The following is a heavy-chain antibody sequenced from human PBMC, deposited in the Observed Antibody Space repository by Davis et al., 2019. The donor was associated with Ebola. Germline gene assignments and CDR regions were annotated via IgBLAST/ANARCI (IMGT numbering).Heavy chain of an antibody. CDR2: IFHTGAT. Sequence: PSETLSLTCTVSGGSISSSTYHWVWVRQPPGKGLEWIGSIFHTGATYYSPSLKRRVTMFVDTSKNQFSLNVYSVTAADTAIYYCATDILSQPRDWGQGTLVTVSS. J-gene: IGHJ4*02. CDR3: ATDILSQPRD. V-gene: IGHV4-39*02. CDR1: GGSISSSTYH.